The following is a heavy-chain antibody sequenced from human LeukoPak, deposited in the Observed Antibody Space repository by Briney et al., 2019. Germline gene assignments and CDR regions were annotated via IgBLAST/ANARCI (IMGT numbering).Heavy chain of an antibody. CDR3: AKDAGYSYGYVDY. D-gene: IGHD5-18*01. Sequence: GGSLRLSCAASGFTFSSYWMSWVRQAPGKGLEWVANIKQDGSEKYYVDSVKGRFTISRDNAKNSLYLQMNSLRAEDTALYYCAKDAGYSYGYVDYWGQGTLVTVSS. CDR1: GFTFSSYW. CDR2: IKQDGSEK. V-gene: IGHV3-7*03. J-gene: IGHJ4*02.